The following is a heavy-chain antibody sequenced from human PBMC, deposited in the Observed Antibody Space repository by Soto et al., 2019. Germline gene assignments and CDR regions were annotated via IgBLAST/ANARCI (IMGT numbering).Heavy chain of an antibody. Sequence: PGGSLRLSCAASGFTFSSYAMSWVRQAPGKGLEWVSAISGSGGSTYYADSVKGRFTISRDNSKNSLYLQMNSLRAEDTAVYYCAREYSGYGDYVYDYWGQGTLVTVSS. CDR2: ISGSGGST. D-gene: IGHD4-17*01. CDR1: GFTFSSYA. CDR3: AREYSGYGDYVYDY. V-gene: IGHV3-23*01. J-gene: IGHJ4*02.